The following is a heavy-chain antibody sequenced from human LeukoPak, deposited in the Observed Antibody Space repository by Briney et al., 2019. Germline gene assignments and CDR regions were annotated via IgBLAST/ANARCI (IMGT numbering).Heavy chain of an antibody. D-gene: IGHD5-12*01. J-gene: IGHJ4*02. CDR1: GGTFSSYA. V-gene: IGHV1-69*05. CDR3: ARDKGWLRPFDY. CDR2: IIPIFGTA. Sequence: GASVKVSCKASGGTFSSYAISWVRQAPGQGLEWMGGIIPIFGTANYAQKFQGRVTITTDESTSTAYMELSSLRSEDTAVCYCARDKGWLRPFDYWGQGTLVTVSS.